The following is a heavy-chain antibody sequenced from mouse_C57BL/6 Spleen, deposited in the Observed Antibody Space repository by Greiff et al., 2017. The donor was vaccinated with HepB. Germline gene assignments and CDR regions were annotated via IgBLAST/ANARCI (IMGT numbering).Heavy chain of an antibody. CDR2: IDPSDSYT. Sequence: VQLQESGAELVMPGASVKLSCKASGYTFTSYWMHWVKQRPGQGLEWIGEIDPSDSYTNYNQKFKGKSTLTVDKSSSTAYMQLSSLTSEDSAVYYCARSYGYDYYAMDYWGQGTSVTVSS. V-gene: IGHV1-69*01. D-gene: IGHD2-2*01. CDR1: GYTFTSYW. CDR3: ARSYGYDYYAMDY. J-gene: IGHJ4*01.